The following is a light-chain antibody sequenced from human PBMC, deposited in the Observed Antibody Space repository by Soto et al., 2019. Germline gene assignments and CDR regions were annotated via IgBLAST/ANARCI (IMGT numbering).Light chain of an antibody. CDR3: GTWDSSLSAV. CDR2: AND. CDR1: NSNIGNNY. Sequence: QSVLTQPPSVSAAPGQKVTISCSGRNSNIGNNYVSWYQQLPGTAPKLLIYANDVRPSGIPDRFSGSKSGTSATLDITGLQTGDEADYYCGTWDSSLSAVFGGGTKLTVL. V-gene: IGLV1-51*01. J-gene: IGLJ2*01.